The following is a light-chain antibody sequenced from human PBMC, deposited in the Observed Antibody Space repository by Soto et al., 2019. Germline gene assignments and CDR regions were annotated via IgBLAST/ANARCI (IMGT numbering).Light chain of an antibody. CDR1: QNVSSSY. J-gene: IGKJ4*01. CDR2: GAS. CDR3: QQYGNLPLT. V-gene: IGKV3-20*01. Sequence: EIVLTQSPGTLSLSPGERATLSCRARQNVSSSYLAWYQQKPGQAPRLLIYGASTRATGIPDRFSGSGSGTDFTLTISRLEPEDFAVYYCQQYGNLPLTFGGGTKVEIK.